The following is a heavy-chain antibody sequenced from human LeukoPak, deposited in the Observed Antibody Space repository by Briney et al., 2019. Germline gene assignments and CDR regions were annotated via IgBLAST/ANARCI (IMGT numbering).Heavy chain of an antibody. CDR3: ASGGDRDYMDV. CDR2: ISSSSSYI. V-gene: IGHV3-21*01. D-gene: IGHD3-16*02. CDR1: GFTFSSYS. Sequence: GGSLRLSCAASGFTFSSYSMNWVRQAPGKGLEWVSSISSSSSYIYYADSLKGRFTISRDSARNSLYLQMNSLRAEDTAVYYCASGGDRDYMDVWGKGTTATVSS. J-gene: IGHJ6*03.